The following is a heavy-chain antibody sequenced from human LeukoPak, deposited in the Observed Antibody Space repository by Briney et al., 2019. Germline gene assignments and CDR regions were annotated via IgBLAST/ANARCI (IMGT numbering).Heavy chain of an antibody. V-gene: IGHV3-48*04. CDR2: ISSSSSTI. D-gene: IGHD3-10*01. CDR1: GFTFSSYS. J-gene: IGHJ4*02. CDR3: AREPYGSGSFDY. Sequence: PGGSLRLSCAASGFTFSSYSMNWVRQAPGKGLEWVSCISSSSSTIYYADSVKGRFTISRDNAKNSLYLQMNSLRAEDTAVYYCAREPYGSGSFDYWGQGTLVTVSS.